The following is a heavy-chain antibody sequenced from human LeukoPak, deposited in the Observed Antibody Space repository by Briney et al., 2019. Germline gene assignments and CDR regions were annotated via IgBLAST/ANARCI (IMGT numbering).Heavy chain of an antibody. V-gene: IGHV4-38-2*01. J-gene: IGHJ6*04. CDR2: IYHSGST. CDR3: ARVRMTGTLDV. CDR1: GYSIRSGYY. Sequence: PSETLSLTCAVSGYSIRSGYYWAWIRQPPGKGLEWIGTIYHSGSTYYNPSLKSRVTISLDTSKNQFSLKLSSVTAADTAVYYCARVRMTGTLDVWGKGTTVTVSS. D-gene: IGHD3-9*01.